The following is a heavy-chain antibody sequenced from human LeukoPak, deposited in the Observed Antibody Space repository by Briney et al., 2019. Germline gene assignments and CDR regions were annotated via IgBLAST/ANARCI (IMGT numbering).Heavy chain of an antibody. CDR2: IYFSGGT. Sequence: PSETLSLTCTVSGDSISSSNCYWGWIRQPPGKGLEGIGSIYFSGGTYYNASLKSRVTISVDTSKNQFSLKLSSVTAAATAVYYCARGYCSGGSCYSSYYYSYMDVWGKGTTVTVSS. D-gene: IGHD2-15*01. CDR3: ARGYCSGGSCYSSYYYSYMDV. CDR1: GDSISSSNCY. V-gene: IGHV4-39*07. J-gene: IGHJ6*03.